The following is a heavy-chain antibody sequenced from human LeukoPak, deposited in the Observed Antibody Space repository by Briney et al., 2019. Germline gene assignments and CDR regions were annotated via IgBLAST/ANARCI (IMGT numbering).Heavy chain of an antibody. Sequence: GGSLRLSCAASGFTFSSYAMHWVRQAPGKGLEWVAVISYDGSNKYYADSVKGRFTISRDFSKNTLYLQMNSLRAEDTAVYYCARWSGGNYPQFEYWGQGTLVTVSS. D-gene: IGHD1-26*01. CDR1: GFTFSSYA. CDR2: ISYDGSNK. V-gene: IGHV3-30*14. CDR3: ARWSGGNYPQFEY. J-gene: IGHJ4*02.